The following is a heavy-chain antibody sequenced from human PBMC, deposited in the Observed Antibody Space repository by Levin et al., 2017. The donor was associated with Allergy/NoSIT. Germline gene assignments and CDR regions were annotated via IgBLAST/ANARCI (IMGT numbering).Heavy chain of an antibody. CDR3: ARAYSYSRGTYAFDI. V-gene: IGHV1-2*06. CDR1: GYTFTGYY. Sequence: GESLKISCKASGYTFTGYYMHWVRQAPGQGLEWMGRINPNSGGTNYAQKFQGRVTMTRDTSISTAYMELSRLRSDDTAVYYCARAYSYSRGTYAFDIWGQGTMVTVTS. CDR2: INPNSGGT. J-gene: IGHJ3*02. D-gene: IGHD2-21*01.